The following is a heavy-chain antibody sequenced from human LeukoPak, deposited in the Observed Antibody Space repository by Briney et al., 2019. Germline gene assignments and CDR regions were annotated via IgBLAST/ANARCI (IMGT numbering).Heavy chain of an antibody. CDR1: GFTFSSYE. Sequence: GGSLRLSCAASGFTFSSYEMNWVRQAPGKGLEWVSSISSSSSYIYYADSVKGRFTISRHNAKNSLYLQMNSLRAEDTAVYYCARDLLGYNYYYMDVWGKGTTVTVS. V-gene: IGHV3-21*01. J-gene: IGHJ6*03. CDR3: ARDLLGYNYYYMDV. D-gene: IGHD3-16*02. CDR2: ISSSSSYI.